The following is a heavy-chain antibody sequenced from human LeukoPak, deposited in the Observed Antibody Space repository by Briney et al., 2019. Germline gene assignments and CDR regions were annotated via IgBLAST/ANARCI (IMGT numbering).Heavy chain of an antibody. J-gene: IGHJ4*02. CDR1: GGSFSGYY. CDR2: INHSGST. CDR3: ARSRIGSSSPFDY. D-gene: IGHD6-6*01. V-gene: IGHV4-34*01. Sequence: SETLSLTCAVYGGSFSGYYWSWIRQPPGKGLEWIGEINHSGSTNYNPSLKSRVTISVDTSKNQFSLKLSSVTAADTAVYYCARSRIGSSSPFDYWGQGTLVTVSS.